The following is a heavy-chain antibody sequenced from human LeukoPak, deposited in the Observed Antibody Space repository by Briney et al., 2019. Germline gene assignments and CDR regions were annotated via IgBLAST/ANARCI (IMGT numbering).Heavy chain of an antibody. CDR1: GFSFRNYG. CDR2: IWYDGSNK. D-gene: IGHD5-18*01. J-gene: IGHJ6*02. CDR3: AKERGYSYGVDLIRVGGMDV. Sequence: PGGSLRLSCAASGFSFRNYGMHWVRQAPGKGLEWVAIIWYDGSNKYYADSVKGRFTISRDNSKNTLYLQMNSLRAEDTAVYYCAKERGYSYGVDLIRVGGMDVWGQGTTVTVSS. V-gene: IGHV3-33*06.